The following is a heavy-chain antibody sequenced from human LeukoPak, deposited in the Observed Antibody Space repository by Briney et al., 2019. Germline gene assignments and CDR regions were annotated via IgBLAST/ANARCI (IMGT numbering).Heavy chain of an antibody. V-gene: IGHV3-7*01. D-gene: IGHD6-13*01. Sequence: GGSPRLSCAASGFTFSRHWMTWVRQAPGKGLEWVANIKEDGSEKYYVDSVKGRFTISRDNAKNSLNLQMNSLRAEDTAVYYCARVVLYYSYMDVWGKGTTVTVSS. CDR2: IKEDGSEK. J-gene: IGHJ6*03. CDR3: ARVVLYYSYMDV. CDR1: GFTFSRHW.